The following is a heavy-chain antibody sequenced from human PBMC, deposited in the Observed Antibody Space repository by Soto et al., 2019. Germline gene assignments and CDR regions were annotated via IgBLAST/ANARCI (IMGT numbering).Heavy chain of an antibody. V-gene: IGHV3-72*01. J-gene: IGHJ4*02. Sequence: GGSLRLSCAASGFTFSDLYVGWVRQAPGKGLEWVGRSKNKANSYTTDYAASVKGRFTISRDDSKNLLYLQMNSLKTEDTAVYYCTREYWKRLDYWGQGTLVTVSS. CDR3: TREYWKRLDY. CDR1: GFTFSDLY. CDR2: SKNKANSYTT. D-gene: IGHD1-1*01.